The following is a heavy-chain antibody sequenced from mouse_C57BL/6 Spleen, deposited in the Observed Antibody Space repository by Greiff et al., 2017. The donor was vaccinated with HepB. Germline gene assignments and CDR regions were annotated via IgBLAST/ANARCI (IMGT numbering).Heavy chain of an antibody. D-gene: IGHD1-1*01. J-gene: IGHJ4*01. CDR2: IDPSDSYT. CDR3: ARGNGSSWDYAMDY. CDR1: GYTFTSYW. V-gene: IGHV1-50*01. Sequence: QVQLQQSGAELVKPGASVKLSCKASGYTFTSYWMQWVKQRPGQGLEWIGEIDPSDSYTNYNQKFKGKATLTVDTSSSTAYMQLSSLTSEDSAVYYCARGNGSSWDYAMDYWGQGTSVTVSS.